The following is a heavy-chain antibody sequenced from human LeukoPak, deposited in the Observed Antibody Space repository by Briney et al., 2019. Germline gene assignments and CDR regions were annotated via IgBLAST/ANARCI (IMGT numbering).Heavy chain of an antibody. V-gene: IGHV3-48*02. J-gene: IGHJ6*02. CDR3: ARESRYSSSWYAGGMDYYYYGMDV. CDR1: GFTFSSYS. CDR2: ISSSSSTI. D-gene: IGHD6-13*01. Sequence: PGGSLRLSCAASGFTFSSYSMNWVRQAPGKGLEWVSYISSSSSTIYYADSVKGRFTISRDNAKNSLYLQMNSLRDEDTAVYYCARESRYSSSWYAGGMDYYYYGMDVWGQGTTVTVSS.